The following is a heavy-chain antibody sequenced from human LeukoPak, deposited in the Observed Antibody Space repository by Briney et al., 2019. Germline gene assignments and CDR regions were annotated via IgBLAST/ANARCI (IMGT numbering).Heavy chain of an antibody. Sequence: ASVKVSCKASAYTFTGYYIHWVRQAPGQGLEWLGWINPNSGGTISAHKFQGRVTMTRDTSISTAYMELTRLRSDDTAVYYCARDSSFRFGDLLPSFDPWGQGTLVTVSS. CDR1: AYTFTGYY. CDR3: ARDSSFRFGDLLPSFDP. D-gene: IGHD3-10*01. J-gene: IGHJ5*02. CDR2: INPNSGGT. V-gene: IGHV1-2*02.